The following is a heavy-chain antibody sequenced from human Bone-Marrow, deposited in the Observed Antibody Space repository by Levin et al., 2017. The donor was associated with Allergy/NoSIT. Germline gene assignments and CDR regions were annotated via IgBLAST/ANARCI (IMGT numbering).Heavy chain of an antibody. CDR2: VYYSGNT. J-gene: IGHJ4*02. V-gene: IGHV4-61*01. CDR1: GEPVTNGSYY. D-gene: IGHD5-12*01. Sequence: SQTLSLTCIVSGEPVTNGSYYWSWIRQPPGKGLEWLGWVYYSGNTNYNSSLKSRVTISIDTSKNEFSLKLTSMTSEDTAVYFCARDVRFGYDASDYRALIDYWGQGIQVSVST. CDR3: ARDVRFGYDASDYRALIDY.